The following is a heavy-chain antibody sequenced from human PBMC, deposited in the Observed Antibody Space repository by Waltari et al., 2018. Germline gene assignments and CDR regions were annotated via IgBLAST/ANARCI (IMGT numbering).Heavy chain of an antibody. CDR1: GFAFSNYD. Sequence: EVPLLESGGGLVQPVGSLRLSCAASGFAFSNYDMAWGRQAPGRGREWVSSISAISGGAYYPDSVRGRYTVSRDNSKDTVYLQINGRRAEDTAVYYGARGPSAGWRWFDPWGQGTLVAVSS. J-gene: IGHJ5*02. D-gene: IGHD6-19*01. CDR3: ARGPSAGWRWFDP. CDR2: ISAISGGA. V-gene: IGHV3-23*01.